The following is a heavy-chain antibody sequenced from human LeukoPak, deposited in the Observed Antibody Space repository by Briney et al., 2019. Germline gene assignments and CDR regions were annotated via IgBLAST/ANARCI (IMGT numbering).Heavy chain of an antibody. CDR2: ISGSGGST. D-gene: IGHD2-15*01. J-gene: IGHJ4*02. CDR3: AKDLRYCSGGSCYNS. CDR1: GFTFSSSA. V-gene: IGHV3-23*01. Sequence: GGSLRLSCAASGFTFSSSAMSWVRQAPGKGLEWVSAISGSGGSTYYADSVKGRFTISRDNSKNMLHLQMNSLRAEDTAVYYCAKDLRYCSGGSCYNSWGQGTLVTVSS.